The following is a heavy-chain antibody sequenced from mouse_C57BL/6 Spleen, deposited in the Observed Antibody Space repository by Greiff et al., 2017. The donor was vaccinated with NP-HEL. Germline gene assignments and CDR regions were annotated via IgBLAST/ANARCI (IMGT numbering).Heavy chain of an antibody. CDR3: AKAVTTVYTMDY. CDR1: GFSLTSYG. Sequence: VQLQQSGPGLVQPSQSLSITCSVSGFSLTSYGLHWFRQSPGKGLEWLGVIWRGGSTDYNAAFMSTLSITKDNSKSLVFFKMNSLQADDTDIYYSAKAVTTVYTMDYWGKGTSITVSS. CDR2: IWRGGST. J-gene: IGHJ4*01. D-gene: IGHD1-1*01. V-gene: IGHV2-5*01.